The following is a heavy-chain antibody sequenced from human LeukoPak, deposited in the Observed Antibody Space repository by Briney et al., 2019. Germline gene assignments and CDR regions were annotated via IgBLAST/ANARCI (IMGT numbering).Heavy chain of an antibody. CDR1: GFTFSSYA. Sequence: PGGSLRLSCAASGFTFSSYAMHWVRQAPGKGLEYVSAISSNGGSTYYANSVKARFTISRDNSKNTLYLQMGSLRAEDMAVYYCAREGEMATIRGPLYYFDYWGQGTLVTVSS. D-gene: IGHD5-24*01. J-gene: IGHJ4*02. CDR3: AREGEMATIRGPLYYFDY. CDR2: ISSNGGST. V-gene: IGHV3-64*01.